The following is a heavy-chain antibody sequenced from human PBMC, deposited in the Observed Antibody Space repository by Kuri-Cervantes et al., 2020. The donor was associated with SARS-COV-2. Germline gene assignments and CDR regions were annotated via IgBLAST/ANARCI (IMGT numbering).Heavy chain of an antibody. J-gene: IGHJ4*02. CDR1: GFNFSRTD. CDR3: AKDRVGVQDF. CDR2: ISHDGKNR. Sequence: GGSLRLSCAASGFNFSRTDTHWVRQAPGKGLEWVAVISHDGKNRKCIASGKGRFTISRDNSQNTLYLHMKSLRSEDTAMYYCAKDRVGVQDFWGQGTPVTVSS. V-gene: IGHV3-30*18. D-gene: IGHD2-21*01.